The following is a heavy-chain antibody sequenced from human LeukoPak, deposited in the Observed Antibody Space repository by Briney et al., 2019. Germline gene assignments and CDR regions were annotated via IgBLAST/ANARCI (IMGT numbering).Heavy chain of an antibody. V-gene: IGHV3-15*01. CDR1: GFPFTNDR. CDR3: FTVYDSVAN. Sequence: NPGGSLRLSCAASGFPFTNDRMDWARQAPGKGLEWVDRIKCRPSGGTTDFAVPVQGRFTISRDDSKNTIYLHMNSLKTDDTPVYYCFTVYDSVANWGRRILVTLSP. D-gene: IGHD5-12*01. J-gene: IGHJ4*02. CDR2: IKCRPSGGTT.